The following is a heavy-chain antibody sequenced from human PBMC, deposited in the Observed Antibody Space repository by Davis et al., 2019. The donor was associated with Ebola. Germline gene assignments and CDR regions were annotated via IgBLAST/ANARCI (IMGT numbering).Heavy chain of an antibody. CDR2: MNPNSGNT. V-gene: IGHV1-8*02. CDR3: ASFLRDNWNDEDAFDI. CDR1: GYTFTSYG. J-gene: IGHJ3*02. Sequence: ASVKVSCKASGYTFTSYGISWVRQAPGQGLEWMGWMNPNSGNTGYAQKFQGRVTMTRNTSISTAYMELSSLRSEDTAVYYCASFLRDNWNDEDAFDIWGQGTMVTVSS. D-gene: IGHD1-1*01.